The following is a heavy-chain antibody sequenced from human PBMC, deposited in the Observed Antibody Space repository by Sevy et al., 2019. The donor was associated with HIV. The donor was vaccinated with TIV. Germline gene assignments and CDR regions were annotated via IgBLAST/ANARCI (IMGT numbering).Heavy chain of an antibody. CDR1: GYTFTSYD. D-gene: IGHD6-19*01. V-gene: IGHV1-8*01. Sequence: ASVKVSCKASGYTFTSYDINWVRQATGQGLEWMGWMNPNSGNTGYAQKFQGRVTMTRNTSISTAYMELSSLRSEDTAVYYCAGACSSGWYVFDYWGQRTLVTVSS. CDR2: MNPNSGNT. CDR3: AGACSSGWYVFDY. J-gene: IGHJ4*02.